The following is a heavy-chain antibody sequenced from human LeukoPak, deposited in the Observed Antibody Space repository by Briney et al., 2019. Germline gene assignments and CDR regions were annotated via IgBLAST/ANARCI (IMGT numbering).Heavy chain of an antibody. Sequence: QPGGSLRLSCAASGFPFSNYWMGWVRQAPGKGLEWVANMKEDGGEINYVDSVKGRFTISRDNAKNSLYLHMNSLRVEDTAVYYCARDRGYSTFDNWGQGTLVTVSS. J-gene: IGHJ5*02. D-gene: IGHD4-23*01. CDR2: MKEDGGEI. CDR3: ARDRGYSTFDN. V-gene: IGHV3-7*01. CDR1: GFPFSNYW.